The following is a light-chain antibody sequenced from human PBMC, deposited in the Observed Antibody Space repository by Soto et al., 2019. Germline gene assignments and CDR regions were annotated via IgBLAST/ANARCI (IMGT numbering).Light chain of an antibody. V-gene: IGLV2-14*01. CDR2: DVS. CDR3: SSYTSSSTVV. Sequence: QSVLTQPASVFGSPGQSITISCTGTSSDVGGYNYVSWYQQHPGKAPKLMIYDVSNRPSGVYNRFSGSKSGNTASLTISGLQAEDEADYYCSSYTSSSTVVFGGGTKLTVL. CDR1: SSDVGGYNY. J-gene: IGLJ2*01.